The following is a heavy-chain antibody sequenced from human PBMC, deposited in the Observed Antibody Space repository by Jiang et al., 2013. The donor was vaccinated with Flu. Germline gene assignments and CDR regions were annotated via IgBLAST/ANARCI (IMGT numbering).Heavy chain of an antibody. J-gene: IGHJ4*02. CDR3: AAGGYRSGSYVDRWDY. CDR2: VYHSGTA. D-gene: IGHD6-19*01. V-gene: IGHV4-39*01. CDR1: GSLPGSLISSTSFY. Sequence: GPGLVKPSETLSLGCSVSGSLPGSLISSTSFYWGWIRQPPGKGLEWIGYVYHSGTANYNPSLRSRLTVSVDTSTSQFSLTLNSATAADTGVYFCAAGGYRSGSYVDRWDYWGQGLLVTVST.